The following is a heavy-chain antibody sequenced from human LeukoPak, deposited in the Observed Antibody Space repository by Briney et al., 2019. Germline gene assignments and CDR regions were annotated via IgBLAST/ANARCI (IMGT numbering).Heavy chain of an antibody. J-gene: IGHJ3*02. CDR1: GGSFSGYY. Sequence: SETLSLTYAVYGGSFSGYYWSWIRQPPGKGLEWIGEINHSGSTNYNPSLKSRVTISVDTSKNQFSLKLSSVTAADTAVYYCAGTYSLYDAFDIWGQGTMVTVSS. V-gene: IGHV4-34*01. CDR3: AGTYSLYDAFDI. CDR2: INHSGST. D-gene: IGHD6-13*01.